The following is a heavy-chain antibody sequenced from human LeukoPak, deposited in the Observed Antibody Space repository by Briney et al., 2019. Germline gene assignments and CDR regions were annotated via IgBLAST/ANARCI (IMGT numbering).Heavy chain of an antibody. V-gene: IGHV4-30-2*01. CDR3: ARGGVGATTGTYDS. D-gene: IGHD1-26*01. J-gene: IGHJ4*02. CDR1: GGSISSYS. CDR2: IYHSGGT. Sequence: SETLSLTCTVSGGSISSYSWSWIRQPPGMALEWIGNIYHSGGTHHNPSLKSRVTMSVDRSKNQFSLKLTSVTAADTAVYYCARGGVGATTGTYDSWGQGIPVTVSS.